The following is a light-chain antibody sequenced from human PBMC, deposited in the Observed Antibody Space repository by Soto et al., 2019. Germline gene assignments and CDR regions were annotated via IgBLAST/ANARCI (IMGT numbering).Light chain of an antibody. V-gene: IGKV1-8*01. CDR1: QGISSY. CDR2: TAS. Sequence: AIRMTQAPSSFSASTGDRVTITGRASQGISSYLAWYQQKPGKAPNLLIYTASSLQSGVPSRFSGSGSGTDFTLTINGLQPEDFATYYCQQAASFPITFGQGTRLEIK. CDR3: QQAASFPIT. J-gene: IGKJ5*01.